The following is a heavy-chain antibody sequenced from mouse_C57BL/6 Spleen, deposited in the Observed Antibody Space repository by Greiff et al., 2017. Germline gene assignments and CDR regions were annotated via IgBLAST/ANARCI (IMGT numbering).Heavy chain of an antibody. J-gene: IGHJ4*01. CDR3: ARKVTRAMDY. Sequence: QVQLKQPGAELVMPGASVKLSCKASGYTFTSYWMHWVKQRPGQGLEWIGEIDPSDSYTNYNGKFKGKATLTADKSSSTAYMQLSSLTSEDSAVYFCARKVTRAMDYWGQGTSVTVSS. CDR2: IDPSDSYT. V-gene: IGHV1-69*01. D-gene: IGHD2-2*01. CDR1: GYTFTSYW.